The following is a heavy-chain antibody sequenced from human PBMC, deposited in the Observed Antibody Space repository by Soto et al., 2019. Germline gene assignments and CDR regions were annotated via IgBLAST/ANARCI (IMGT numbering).Heavy chain of an antibody. V-gene: IGHV3-30*18. Sequence: QVQLVESGGGVVQPGRSLRLTCAASGFSFNTFGLHWVRQAPGKGLEWVAVISYDGSNKYYADSVKGRFTISRDNSKNTLDLQMNSLRAEDTAVYYCAKDPSPSLWFGESLESWGQGTLVTVSS. CDR3: AKDPSPSLWFGESLES. CDR2: ISYDGSNK. D-gene: IGHD3-10*01. J-gene: IGHJ4*02. CDR1: GFSFNTFG.